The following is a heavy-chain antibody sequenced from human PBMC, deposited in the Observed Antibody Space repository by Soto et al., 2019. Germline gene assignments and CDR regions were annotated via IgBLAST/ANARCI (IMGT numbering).Heavy chain of an antibody. CDR3: ARHEGDGYNSVWFDP. J-gene: IGHJ5*02. V-gene: IGHV5-10-1*01. D-gene: IGHD5-12*01. CDR2: IDPSDSYT. Sequence: GESLKISCKGSGYSFTSYWISWVRQMPGKGLEWMGRIDPSDSYTNYSPSFQGHVTISADKSISTAYLQWSSLKASDTAMYYCARHEGDGYNSVWFDPWGQGTLVTVS. CDR1: GYSFTSYW.